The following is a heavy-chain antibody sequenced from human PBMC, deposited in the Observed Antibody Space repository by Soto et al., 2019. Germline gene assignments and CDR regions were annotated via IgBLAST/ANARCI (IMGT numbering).Heavy chain of an antibody. CDR1: GFTFSSYG. CDR2: IWYDGSNK. D-gene: IGHD2-8*01. V-gene: IGHV3-33*01. Sequence: GGSLRLSCAASGFTFSSYGMHWVRQAPGKGLEWVAVIWYDGSNKYYADSVKGRFTISRDNSKNTLYLQMTSLRAEDTAVYCCARARYAAAPAGMDVWGQGTTVTVSS. CDR3: ARARYAAAPAGMDV. J-gene: IGHJ6*02.